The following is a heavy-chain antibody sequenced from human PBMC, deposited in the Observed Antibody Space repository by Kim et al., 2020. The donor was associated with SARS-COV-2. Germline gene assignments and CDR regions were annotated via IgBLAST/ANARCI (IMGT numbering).Heavy chain of an antibody. CDR3: AKDLLPGYYGSGSYSPPYYYYYYGMDV. D-gene: IGHD3-10*01. V-gene: IGHV3-33*06. CDR2: IWYDGSNK. Sequence: GGSLRLSCAASGFTFSSYGMHWVRQAPGKGLEWVAVIWYDGSNKYYADSVKGRFTISRDNFKNTLYLQMNSLRAEDTAVYYCAKDLLPGYYGSGSYSPPYYYYYYGMDVWGQGTTVTVSS. CDR1: GFTFSSYG. J-gene: IGHJ6*02.